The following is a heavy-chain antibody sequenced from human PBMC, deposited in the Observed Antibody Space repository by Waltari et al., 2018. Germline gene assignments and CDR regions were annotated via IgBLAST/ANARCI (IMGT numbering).Heavy chain of an antibody. CDR1: GGSISSHD. CDR3: ARADGPDSTIMFDY. J-gene: IGHJ4*02. Sequence: QVQLQESGPGLVKPSETLALTCTVAGGSISSHDWSWIRQPPGKGLEWIGYIYYSGSTNYTPSLKSRVTISVDTSKNQFSLKLSSVTAADTAVYYCARADGPDSTIMFDYWGQGTLVTVSS. D-gene: IGHD6-13*01. V-gene: IGHV4-59*11. CDR2: IYYSGST.